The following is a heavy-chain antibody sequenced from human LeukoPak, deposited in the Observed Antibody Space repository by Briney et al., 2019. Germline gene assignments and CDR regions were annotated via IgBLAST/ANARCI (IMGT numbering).Heavy chain of an antibody. CDR3: ARGFWGSGSYFDY. Sequence: SETLSLTCTVSGVSISSYYWSWIRQPPGKGLEWIGYIYYSGSTNYNPSLKSRVTISVDTSKNHFSLKLSSVTAADTAVYYCARGFWGSGSYFDYWGQGTLVTVSS. CDR2: IYYSGST. V-gene: IGHV4-59*08. J-gene: IGHJ4*02. D-gene: IGHD3-16*01. CDR1: GVSISSYY.